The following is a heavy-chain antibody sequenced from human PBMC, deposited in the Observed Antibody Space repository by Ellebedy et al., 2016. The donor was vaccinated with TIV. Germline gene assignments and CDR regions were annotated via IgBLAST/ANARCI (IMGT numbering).Heavy chain of an antibody. CDR3: AREPMVRGVIRRGYAMDV. D-gene: IGHD3-10*01. Sequence: GGSLRLXXAASGFTLSSYGMHWVRQAPGKGLEWVAVIWYDGSNKYYADSVKGRFTISRDNSKNTLYLQMNSLRAEDTAVYYCAREPMVRGVIRRGYAMDVWGQGTTVTVSS. V-gene: IGHV3-33*01. J-gene: IGHJ6*02. CDR1: GFTLSSYG. CDR2: IWYDGSNK.